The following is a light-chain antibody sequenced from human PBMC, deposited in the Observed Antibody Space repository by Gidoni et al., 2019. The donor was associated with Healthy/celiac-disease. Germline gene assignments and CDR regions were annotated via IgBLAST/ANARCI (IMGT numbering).Light chain of an antibody. V-gene: IGKV1-39*01. CDR1: QSISSY. Sequence: IQMTQSPSSLSASVGDRVTITCRASQSISSYLNWYQQKPGKAPQLLIYAASSVQSGVPSRFRGSGSGTDFTLTISSLQPDDFATYYCQQSYSTPPSPFXQXTRLEIK. CDR2: AAS. J-gene: IGKJ5*01. CDR3: QQSYSTPPSP.